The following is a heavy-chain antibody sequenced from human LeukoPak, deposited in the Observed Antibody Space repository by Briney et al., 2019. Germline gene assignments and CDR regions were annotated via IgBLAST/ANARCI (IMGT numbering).Heavy chain of an antibody. D-gene: IGHD1-26*01. Sequence: ASVKVSCKASGGTFSSYAISWVRQAPGQELGWMGRIIPILGIANYAQKFQGRVTITADKSTSTAYIELSSLRSEDTAVYYCARDPRPNFSGRSTVFDYWGQGTLVTVSS. CDR3: ARDPRPNFSGRSTVFDY. CDR2: IIPILGIA. CDR1: GGTFSSYA. V-gene: IGHV1-69*04. J-gene: IGHJ4*02.